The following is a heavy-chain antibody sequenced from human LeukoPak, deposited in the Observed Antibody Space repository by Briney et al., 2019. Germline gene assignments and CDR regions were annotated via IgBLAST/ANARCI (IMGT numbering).Heavy chain of an antibody. J-gene: IGHJ4*02. V-gene: IGHV1-8*01. CDR2: MNPNSGNT. CDR1: GYTFTSND. Sequence: GASVKVSCKASGYTFTSNDINWVRQAPGQGLEGMGWMNPNSGNTGNAQKCQGRVTMTRDTSISTAYMELSSLRSEDTAVYYCARGLVSSGSSYWGQGTLVTVSS. CDR3: ARGLVSSGSSY. D-gene: IGHD6-19*01.